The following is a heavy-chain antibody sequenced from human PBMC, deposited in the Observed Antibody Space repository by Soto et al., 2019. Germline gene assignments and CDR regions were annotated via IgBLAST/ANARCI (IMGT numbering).Heavy chain of an antibody. CDR2: ISWNSGSI. CDR1: GFTFDDYA. D-gene: IGHD2-21*01. Sequence: VQLVESGGGLVQPGRSLRLSCAASGFTFDDYAMHWVRQAPGKGLEWVSGISWNSGSIGYADSVKGRFTISRDNAKNSLYLQMNSLRAEDTALYYCAKGSARISDSLDYWGQGTLVTVSS. CDR3: AKGSARISDSLDY. J-gene: IGHJ4*02. V-gene: IGHV3-9*01.